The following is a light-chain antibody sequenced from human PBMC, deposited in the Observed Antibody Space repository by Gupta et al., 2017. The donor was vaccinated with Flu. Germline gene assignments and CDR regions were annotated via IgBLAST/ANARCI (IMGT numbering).Light chain of an antibody. CDR1: QSVSRNS. CDR2: AAS. V-gene: IGKV3-20*01. J-gene: IGKJ5*01. CDR3: QQEGRSPLT. Sequence: EIVLTQSPGTLSLSPGDRATLSCWASQSVSRNSLAWYQQEPGQAPRLLIYAASSRATGIPDRFSGSGSGTDFTLSISRLEPEDSAMYFCQQEGRSPLTFGEGTRLEIK.